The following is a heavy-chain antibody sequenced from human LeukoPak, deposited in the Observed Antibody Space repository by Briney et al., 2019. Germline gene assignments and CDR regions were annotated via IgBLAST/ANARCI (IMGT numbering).Heavy chain of an antibody. J-gene: IGHJ4*02. CDR2: IRSKANSYAT. V-gene: IGHV3-73*01. D-gene: IGHD2-15*01. CDR1: GFTFSGSA. CDR3: TRHQDVDY. Sequence: GGSLRLSCAVSGFTFSGSAMHWVRQASGKGLEWVGRIRSKANSYATAYAASVKGRFTISRDDSKNTAYLQMNSLKTEDTAVYYCTRHQDVDYWGQGTLVTVSS.